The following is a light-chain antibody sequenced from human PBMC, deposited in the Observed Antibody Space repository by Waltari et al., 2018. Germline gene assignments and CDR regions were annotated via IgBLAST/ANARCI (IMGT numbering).Light chain of an antibody. J-gene: IGKJ1*01. CDR3: QQYNNWPPWT. CDR2: GAS. CDR1: QSVSNN. V-gene: IGKV3-15*01. Sequence: EIVMTQSPDTLSVSPGERATLSCRASQSVSNNLAWYQQKPGQAPRLLMYGASTRATGIPARFSGSGSGTDFTLTISSLQSEDSAVYYCQQYNNWPPWTFGQGTKVEIK.